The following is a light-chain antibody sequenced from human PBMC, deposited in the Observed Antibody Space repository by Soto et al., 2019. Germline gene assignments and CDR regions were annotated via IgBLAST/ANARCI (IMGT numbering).Light chain of an antibody. Sequence: DIQMTQSPSTLSASIGDRVTITCRASQSINTWLAWYQQRPGKAPKLLVYDASSLESGVPSRFRGSGSGTEFTLTISSLQSDDVAPYFCQQYKSYSWTFGQGTKVEIK. CDR3: QQYKSYSWT. V-gene: IGKV1-5*01. CDR2: DAS. J-gene: IGKJ1*01. CDR1: QSINTW.